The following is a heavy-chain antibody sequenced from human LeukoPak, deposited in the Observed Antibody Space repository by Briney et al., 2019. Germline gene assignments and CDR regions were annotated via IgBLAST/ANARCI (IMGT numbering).Heavy chain of an antibody. Sequence: GASVKVSCKASGYIFTGYYMHWVRQAPGQGLEWVGWINPNRGGTTYAQNFQGRVTMTRDTSISTVYMELSRLRSDDTAVYYCARESAGGFGELLYWGQGTLATVSS. J-gene: IGHJ4*02. CDR3: ARESAGGFGELLY. D-gene: IGHD3-10*01. V-gene: IGHV1-2*02. CDR1: GYIFTGYY. CDR2: INPNRGGT.